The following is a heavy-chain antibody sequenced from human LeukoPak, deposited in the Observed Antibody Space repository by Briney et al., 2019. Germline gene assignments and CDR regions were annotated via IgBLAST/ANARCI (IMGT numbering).Heavy chain of an antibody. CDR3: ARHGVLADYYYDSSGYPQFDP. V-gene: IGHV4-39*01. CDR1: GGSISSSSYY. J-gene: IGHJ5*02. CDR2: IYYSGST. Sequence: PSETLSLTCTVSGGSISSSSYYWGWIRQPPGKGLEWIGSIYYSGSTYYNPSLKSRVAISVDTSKNQFSLKLSSVTAADTAVYYCARHGVLADYYYDSSGYPQFDPFGQGTLVTVSS. D-gene: IGHD3-22*01.